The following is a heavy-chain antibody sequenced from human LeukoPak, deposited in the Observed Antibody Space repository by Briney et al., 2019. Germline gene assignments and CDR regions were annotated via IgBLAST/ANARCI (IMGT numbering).Heavy chain of an antibody. V-gene: IGHV3-49*03. J-gene: IGHJ4*02. CDR3: TRDPAGGYYHYCFDY. CDR1: GFTFGDYA. CDR2: IRSKAYGGTT. Sequence: GGSLRLSCTASGFTFGDYAMSWFRQAPGKGLEWVGFIRSKAYGGTTEYAASVKGRFTISRDDSKSIAYLQMNSLKTEDTAVYYCTRDPAGGYYHYCFDYWGQGTLVTVSS. D-gene: IGHD3-3*01.